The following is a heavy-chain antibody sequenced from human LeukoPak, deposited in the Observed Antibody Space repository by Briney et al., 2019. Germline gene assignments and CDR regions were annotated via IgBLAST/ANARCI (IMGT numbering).Heavy chain of an antibody. D-gene: IGHD4-17*01. V-gene: IGHV1-18*01. CDR2: ISAYNGNT. CDR3: ARDRFIRPFDY. J-gene: IGHJ4*02. Sequence: ASVKVSCKASGYTFTSYDINWVRQAPGQGLEWMGWISAYNGNTNYAQKLQGRVTMTTDTSTSTAYMELRSLRSDDTAVYYCARDRFIRPFDYWGQGTLVTVSS. CDR1: GYTFTSYD.